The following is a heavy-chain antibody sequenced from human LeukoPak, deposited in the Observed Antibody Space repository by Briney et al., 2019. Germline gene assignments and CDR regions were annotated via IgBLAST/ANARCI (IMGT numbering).Heavy chain of an antibody. CDR3: VRETVTTTNGMDV. Sequence: TETLSLTCTVSGGSISGYYWSWVRQPPGKGLEWIGYIYYSGSTNYNPSLKSRLTISVDTSKNQFSLRLSSVTAADTAVYYCVRETVTTTNGMDVWGKGTTVTVSS. J-gene: IGHJ6*04. D-gene: IGHD4-17*01. CDR2: IYYSGST. V-gene: IGHV4-59*01. CDR1: GGSISGYY.